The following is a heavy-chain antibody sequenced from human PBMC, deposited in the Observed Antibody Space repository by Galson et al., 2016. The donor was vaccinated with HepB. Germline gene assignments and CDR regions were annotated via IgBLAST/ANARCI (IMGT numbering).Heavy chain of an antibody. J-gene: IGHJ3*01. V-gene: IGHV3-30*03. D-gene: IGHD4-23*01. CDR2: IAYDASYK. Sequence: SLRLSCAASGFTFSSYGMHWVRQAPGKGLVWAAVIAYDASYKYYADSVKGRFTISRDNAKNSLFLQLNSLRAEDTSVYYCARDRELDYRGNSVAGIDLWGRGTMVT. CDR1: GFTFSSYG. CDR3: ARDRELDYRGNSVAGIDL.